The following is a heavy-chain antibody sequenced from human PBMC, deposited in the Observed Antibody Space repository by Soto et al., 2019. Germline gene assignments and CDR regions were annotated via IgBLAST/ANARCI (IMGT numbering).Heavy chain of an antibody. Sequence: SETLSLTCTVYGCSISSSSYYWGWIRQPPGKGLEWIGSIYYSGSTYYNPSLKSRVTISVDTSKNQFSLKLSSVTAADTAVYYCASYRITMVRGPYYDGMDVWGQGTTVT. V-gene: IGHV4-39*01. CDR2: IYYSGST. J-gene: IGHJ6*02. CDR3: ASYRITMVRGPYYDGMDV. D-gene: IGHD3-10*01. CDR1: GCSISSSSYY.